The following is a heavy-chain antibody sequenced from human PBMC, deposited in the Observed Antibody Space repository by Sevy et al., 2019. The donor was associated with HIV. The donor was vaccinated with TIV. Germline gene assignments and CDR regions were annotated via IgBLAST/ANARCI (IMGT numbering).Heavy chain of an antibody. Sequence: SETLSLTCTVSGGSISSYYWSWIRQPAGKGLEWIGRIYTSGSTNYNPSLKSRVTMSVDTSKNQFSLKLGSVTAADTAVYYCARDGIYCSSTSCYFDYWGQGTLVTVSS. J-gene: IGHJ4*02. CDR1: GGSISSYY. CDR3: ARDGIYCSSTSCYFDY. CDR2: IYTSGST. D-gene: IGHD2-2*01. V-gene: IGHV4-4*07.